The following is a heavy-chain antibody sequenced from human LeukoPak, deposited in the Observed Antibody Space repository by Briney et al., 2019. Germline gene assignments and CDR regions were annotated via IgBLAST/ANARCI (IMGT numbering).Heavy chain of an antibody. Sequence: GESLKISCEASGYSFTNYWIGWVRQMPGKGLEWMGVIYPDDSERKYSPSFQGHVTISADKSISTAYLQWSSLKASDTAMYYCARSRDSSGYYYLMWGQGTLVTVSS. CDR3: ARSRDSSGYYYLM. V-gene: IGHV5-51*03. CDR2: IYPDDSER. D-gene: IGHD3-22*01. J-gene: IGHJ4*02. CDR1: GYSFTNYW.